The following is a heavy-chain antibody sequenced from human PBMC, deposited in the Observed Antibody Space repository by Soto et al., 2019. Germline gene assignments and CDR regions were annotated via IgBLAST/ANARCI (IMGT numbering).Heavy chain of an antibody. CDR1: GVSIRSSNW. CDR2: IYHSGST. J-gene: IGHJ6*02. CDR3: ARDHREVRGIINYYHYGMDV. V-gene: IGHV4-4*02. D-gene: IGHD3-10*01. Sequence: SETLSLTCAVSGVSIRSSNWWSWVRQPPGKGLEWIGEIYHSGSTNYNPSLKSRVTISVDKSKNQFSLKLSSVTAADTAVYYCARDHREVRGIINYYHYGMDVWGQGTTVTV.